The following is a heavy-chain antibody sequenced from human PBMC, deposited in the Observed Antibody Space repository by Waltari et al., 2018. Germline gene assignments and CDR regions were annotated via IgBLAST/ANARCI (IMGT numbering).Heavy chain of an antibody. CDR2: IYYSGST. V-gene: IGHV4-59*01. J-gene: IGHJ4*02. CDR1: GGSISSYY. D-gene: IGHD6-13*01. Sequence: QVQLQESGPGLVKPSETLSLTCTVSGGSISSYYWSWIRQPPGKGLEWIGDIYYSGSTNYNPSHKSRVTISVDTSKNQFSLKLSSVTAADTAVYYCARGTYSSSWYSDYWGQGTLVTVSS. CDR3: ARGTYSSSWYSDY.